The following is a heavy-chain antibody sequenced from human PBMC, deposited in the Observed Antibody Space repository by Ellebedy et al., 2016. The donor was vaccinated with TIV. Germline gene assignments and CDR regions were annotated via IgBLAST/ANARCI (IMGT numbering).Heavy chain of an antibody. V-gene: IGHV1-2*02. CDR3: ARDYRREWLRSSGY. J-gene: IGHJ4*02. D-gene: IGHD5-12*01. CDR1: GYTFTGYY. Sequence: AASVKVSCKASGYTFTGYYMHWARQAPGQGLEWMGWINPNSGGTNYAQKFQGRVTMTRDTSISTAYMELSRLRSDDTAVYYCARDYRREWLRSSGYWGQGTLVTVSS. CDR2: INPNSGGT.